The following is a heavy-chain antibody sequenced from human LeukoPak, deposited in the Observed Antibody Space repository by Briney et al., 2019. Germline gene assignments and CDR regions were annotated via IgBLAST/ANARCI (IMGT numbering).Heavy chain of an antibody. CDR2: INYSGST. CDR1: GGSISSSSYY. J-gene: IGHJ4*02. D-gene: IGHD2-2*01. CDR3: ARHAEAGTTSCPLDY. Sequence: SETLSLTCTVSGGSISSSSYYWGWIRQPPGKGLEWIGSINYSGSTYHNPSLKSRVTISVDTSKNQFSLKVGSVTAADTAAYYCARHAEAGTTSCPLDYWGQGTLVTVSS. V-gene: IGHV4-39*01.